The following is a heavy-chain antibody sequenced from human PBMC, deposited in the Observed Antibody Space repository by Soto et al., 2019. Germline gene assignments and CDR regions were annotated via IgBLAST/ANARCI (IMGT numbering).Heavy chain of an antibody. Sequence: QVQLVQSGAEVKKPGSSVKVSCKASGGTFSSYAISWVRQAPGQGLEWMGGIIPIFGTANYAQKFQGRVTITADESTSTAYMELSSLRSEDTAVYYWARLEPPRRYEYNWFDPWGQGTLVTVSS. J-gene: IGHJ5*02. CDR1: GGTFSSYA. CDR2: IIPIFGTA. D-gene: IGHD3-16*02. CDR3: ARLEPPRRYEYNWFDP. V-gene: IGHV1-69*01.